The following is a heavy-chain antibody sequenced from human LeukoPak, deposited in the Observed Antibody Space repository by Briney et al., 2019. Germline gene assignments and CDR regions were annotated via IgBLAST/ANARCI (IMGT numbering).Heavy chain of an antibody. Sequence: GASVKVSCKTSGYTFSGYGISWVRQAPGQGLEWMGWIAGNNGNTNYAPSLQGRVIMTKDTSTNRVYMELTSLRSDDTAVYYCARDQRNSGSYRFEYWGQGTLVTVSS. CDR1: GYTFSGYG. CDR3: ARDQRNSGSYRFEY. V-gene: IGHV1-18*01. CDR2: IAGNNGNT. D-gene: IGHD1-26*01. J-gene: IGHJ4*02.